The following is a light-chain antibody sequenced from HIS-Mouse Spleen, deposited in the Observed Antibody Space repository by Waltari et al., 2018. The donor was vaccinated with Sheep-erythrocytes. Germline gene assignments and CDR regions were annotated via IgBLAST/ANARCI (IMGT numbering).Light chain of an antibody. CDR3: AAWDDSLNGYV. J-gene: IGLJ1*01. V-gene: IGLV3-10*01. CDR2: EDS. CDR1: ALPKKY. Sequence: SYELTQPPSVSVSPGQTARITCSGDALPKKYAYWYQLKSGQAPVLVIYEDSKRPSGFPVRFSGSNSGNTATLTISGLQSEDEADYYCAAWDDSLNGYVFGTGTKVTVL.